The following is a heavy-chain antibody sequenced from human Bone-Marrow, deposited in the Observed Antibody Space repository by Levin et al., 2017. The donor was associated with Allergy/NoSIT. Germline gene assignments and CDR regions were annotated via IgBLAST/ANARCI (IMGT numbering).Heavy chain of an antibody. D-gene: IGHD6-6*01. Sequence: SETLSLTCTVSGCSVSSGSYYWSWIRQPPGKGLEWIGYIYYSGSTNYNPSLKSRVTISVDTSKNQFSLKLSSVTAAETAVYYCARVQYSSSSGRFDPWGQGTLVTVSS. CDR1: GCSVSSGSYY. J-gene: IGHJ5*02. V-gene: IGHV4-61*01. CDR3: ARVQYSSSSGRFDP. CDR2: IYYSGST.